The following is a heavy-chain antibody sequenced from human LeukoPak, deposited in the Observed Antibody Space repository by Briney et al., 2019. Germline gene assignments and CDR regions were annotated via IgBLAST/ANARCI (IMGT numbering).Heavy chain of an antibody. Sequence: GGSLRLSCEASGFTFSDWYISWIRQAPGKGLEWVSYISPSGDSTYYGDSVKGRFTISRDNAKNSVSLHMNSLRAEDTAVYYCARGHYGLDFWGQGTLVTVSS. CDR3: ARGHYGLDF. CDR1: GFTFSDWY. CDR2: ISPSGDST. V-gene: IGHV3-11*01. J-gene: IGHJ4*02. D-gene: IGHD3-10*01.